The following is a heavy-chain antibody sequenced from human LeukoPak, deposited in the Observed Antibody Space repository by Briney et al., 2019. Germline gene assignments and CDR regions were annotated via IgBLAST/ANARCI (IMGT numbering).Heavy chain of an antibody. Sequence: PGGSLRLSCAASGFTFSSYGMHWVRQAPGKGLEWVAFIRYDGSNKYYADSVKGRFTISRDNSKNTLYPQMNSLRAEDTAVYYCAKGHVDTASDYYYYYYMDVWGQGTLVTVSS. V-gene: IGHV3-30*02. CDR2: IRYDGSNK. J-gene: IGHJ6*03. D-gene: IGHD5-18*01. CDR1: GFTFSSYG. CDR3: AKGHVDTASDYYYYYYMDV.